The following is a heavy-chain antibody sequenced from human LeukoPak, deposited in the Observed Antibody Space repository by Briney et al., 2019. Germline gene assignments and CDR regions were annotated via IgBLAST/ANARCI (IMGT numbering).Heavy chain of an antibody. CDR1: GFTFSSYA. CDR3: ASRGSSSWSVTPAFDY. J-gene: IGHJ4*02. D-gene: IGHD6-13*01. V-gene: IGHV3-30-3*01. Sequence: GGSLRLSCAASGFTFSSYAMHWVRQAPGKGLEWVAVISYDGSNKYYADSVKGRFTISRDNSKNTLYLQMNSLRAEDTAVYYCASRGSSSWSVTPAFDYWGQGTLVTVSS. CDR2: ISYDGSNK.